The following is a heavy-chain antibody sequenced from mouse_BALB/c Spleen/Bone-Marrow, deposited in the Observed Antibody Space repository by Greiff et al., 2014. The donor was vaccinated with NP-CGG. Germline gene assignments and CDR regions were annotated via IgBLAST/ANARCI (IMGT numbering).Heavy chain of an antibody. V-gene: IGHV1-80*01. Sequence: QVQLKESGAELVRPGSSVKISCKASGYPFSSYWMSWVKQRPGQGLEWIGQIYPGDGDTNYNGKFKGNSTLTADKSSSTAYMQLISLTSEDSAVYLCARKYGDYWGQGTTLTVSS. CDR1: GYPFSSYW. CDR2: IYPGDGDT. D-gene: IGHD2-10*02. CDR3: ARKYGDY. J-gene: IGHJ2*01.